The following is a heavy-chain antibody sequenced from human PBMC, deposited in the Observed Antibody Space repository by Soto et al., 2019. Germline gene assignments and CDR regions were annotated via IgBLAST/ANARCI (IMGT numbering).Heavy chain of an antibody. CDR2: INHSGST. J-gene: IGHJ5*02. Sequence: SETLSLTCAVYGGSFSGYYWSWIRQPPGKGLEWIGEINHSGSTNYNPSLKSRVTISVDTSKNQFSLKLSSVTAADTAVYYCARVHIAAAGTSSNWFDPWGQGTLVTVSS. V-gene: IGHV4-34*01. CDR1: GGSFSGYY. CDR3: ARVHIAAAGTSSNWFDP. D-gene: IGHD6-13*01.